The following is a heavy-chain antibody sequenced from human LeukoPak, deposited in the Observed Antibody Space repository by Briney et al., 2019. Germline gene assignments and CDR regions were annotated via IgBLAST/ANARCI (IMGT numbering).Heavy chain of an antibody. J-gene: IGHJ4*02. CDR1: GYTFTSYY. V-gene: IGHV1-46*01. CDR2: INPSGGST. D-gene: IGHD6-13*01. Sequence: ASVKVSCKASGYTFTSYYMHWVRQAPGQGLEWMGIINPSGGSTSYAQKFQGRVTMTRDTSTSTVYMELSSLRAEDTAVYYCARDGRGSSWYEPPTFDYWGQGTLVTVSS. CDR3: ARDGRGSSWYEPPTFDY.